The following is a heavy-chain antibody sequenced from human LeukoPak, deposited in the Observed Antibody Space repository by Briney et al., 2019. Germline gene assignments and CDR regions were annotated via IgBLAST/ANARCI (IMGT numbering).Heavy chain of an antibody. Sequence: PGGSLRLSCAASGFTFSTYAMSWVRQAPGKGLERVSVISGSGGITYYADSVKGRFTISRDNSKNTLYLQMNSLRAEDTAVYYCATQKPVSGSYYVFGYWGQGTLVTVSS. D-gene: IGHD1-26*01. J-gene: IGHJ4*02. V-gene: IGHV3-23*01. CDR3: ATQKPVSGSYYVFGY. CDR2: ISGSGGIT. CDR1: GFTFSTYA.